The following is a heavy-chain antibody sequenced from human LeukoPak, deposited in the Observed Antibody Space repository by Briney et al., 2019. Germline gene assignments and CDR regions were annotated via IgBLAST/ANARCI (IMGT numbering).Heavy chain of an antibody. D-gene: IGHD5-12*01. V-gene: IGHV4-38-2*02. CDR1: GYSISTGYY. Sequence: SETLSLTCTASGYSISTGYYWGWIRQPPGKGLEWIGSIYHSGTTYYNPSLKSRVTISVDTSKNQFSLKLNSVTAADTAVYYCARDGGYGGYDDYWGQGNLVTVSS. CDR2: IYHSGTT. CDR3: ARDGGYGGYDDY. J-gene: IGHJ4*02.